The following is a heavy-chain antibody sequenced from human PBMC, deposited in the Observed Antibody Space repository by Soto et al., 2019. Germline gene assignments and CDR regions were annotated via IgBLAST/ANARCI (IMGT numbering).Heavy chain of an antibody. D-gene: IGHD1-1*01. CDR1: GFPLSGYW. J-gene: IGHJ6*03. V-gene: IGHV3-74*01. CDR2: MNSDGSTI. Sequence: GGALRLSCAASGFPLSGYWMHWVRQAPGKGLVRVSRMNSDGSTINYADSVKGRFTISRDNAENTLYLQMNSLRAEDTAVYFCARDVENDGNYYIDARGKGTTVTVSS. CDR3: ARDVENDGNYYIDA.